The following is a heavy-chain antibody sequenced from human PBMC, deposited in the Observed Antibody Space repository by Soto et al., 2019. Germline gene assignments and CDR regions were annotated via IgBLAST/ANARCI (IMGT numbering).Heavy chain of an antibody. D-gene: IGHD1-26*01. J-gene: IGHJ4*02. CDR2: SRNQANSYNI. CDR3: ARDTGGSYDY. V-gene: IGHV3-72*01. CDR1: GFRFSDYY. Sequence: EVQLVESGGGLVQPGGSLRLSCAASGFRFSDYYMDWVRQVPGKGLEWVGRSRNQANSYNIEYVASVKGRFSISRDGSKDSMYLQMNSLKTEDTAVYYCARDTGGSYDYWGQGVQVTVSS.